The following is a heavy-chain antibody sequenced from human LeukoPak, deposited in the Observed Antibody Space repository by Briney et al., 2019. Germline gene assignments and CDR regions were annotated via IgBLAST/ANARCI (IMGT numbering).Heavy chain of an antibody. CDR2: IYYTGTT. CDR3: ATEAAGSGAFDY. Sequence: SETLSLTCTVSADSISSYYWSWIRQPPGKGLEWIGYIYYTGTTNYNPSPKSRVTISVDTSKTHFSLTLTSVTAADTAVYYCATEAAGSGAFDYWGQGTLVTVSS. CDR1: ADSISSYY. D-gene: IGHD6-25*01. V-gene: IGHV4-59*01. J-gene: IGHJ4*02.